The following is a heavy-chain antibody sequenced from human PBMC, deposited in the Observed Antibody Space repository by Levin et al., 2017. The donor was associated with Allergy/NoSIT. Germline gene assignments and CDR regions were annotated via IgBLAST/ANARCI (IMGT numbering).Heavy chain of an antibody. J-gene: IGHJ4*02. CDR1: GGSVSSGSYY. D-gene: IGHD4-11*01. CDR3: ATSGGGMTTFDY. Sequence: SQTLSLTCTVSGGSVSSGSYYWSWIRQPPGKGLEWIGYIYYSGSTNYNPSLKSRVTISVDTSKNQFSLKLSSVTAADTAVYYCATSGGGMTTFDYWGQGTLVTVSS. V-gene: IGHV4-61*01. CDR2: IYYSGST.